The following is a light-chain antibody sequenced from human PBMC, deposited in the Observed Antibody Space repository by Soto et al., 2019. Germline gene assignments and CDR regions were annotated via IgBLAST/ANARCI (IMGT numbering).Light chain of an antibody. CDR1: SSDVGAYNY. CDR2: DVT. Sequence: QSALTQPPSASGSPGQSVTISCTGTSSDVGAYNYVSWYQQEPGKAPKLIIYDVTNRPSGVPYRFSGSKSGSTASLTISGLQAEDEADYYCCSHAGGSSWMFGGGTKLTVL. J-gene: IGLJ3*02. CDR3: CSHAGGSSWM. V-gene: IGLV2-11*01.